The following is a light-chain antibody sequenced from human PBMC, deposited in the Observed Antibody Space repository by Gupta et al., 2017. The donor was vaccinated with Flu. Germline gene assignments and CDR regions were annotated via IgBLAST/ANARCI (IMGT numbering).Light chain of an antibody. CDR1: SSDVGIYDP. Sequence: QPALTQPASVSGSPGQSIAISCTGTSSDVGIYDPVSWYQQHPGKAPKLIIYEEDKRPSGVSTRFSGSKSGNTASLTIPGLQAEDEADYHCCSYAGDSAFYVFGTGTKVTVL. CDR3: CSYAGDSAFYV. J-gene: IGLJ1*01. CDR2: EED. V-gene: IGLV2-23*01.